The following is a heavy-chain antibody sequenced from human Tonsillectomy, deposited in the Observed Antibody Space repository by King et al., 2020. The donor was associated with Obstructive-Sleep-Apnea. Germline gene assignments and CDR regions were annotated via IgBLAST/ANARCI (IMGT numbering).Heavy chain of an antibody. Sequence: VQLVESGGGLVKPGGSLRLSCAAYGFTFGNAWMNWVRQAPGKGLEWVGRIKSKTDGGTTDYAAPGKGRFTISRDDSKNTLYLQMNSLKSGDTAVYYCATGPKWYYSDNAGGLFDCWGQGTLVTVSS. CDR1: GFTFGNAW. D-gene: IGHD3-22*01. CDR2: IKSKTDGGTT. V-gene: IGHV3-15*01. CDR3: ATGPKWYYSDNAGGLFDC. J-gene: IGHJ4*02.